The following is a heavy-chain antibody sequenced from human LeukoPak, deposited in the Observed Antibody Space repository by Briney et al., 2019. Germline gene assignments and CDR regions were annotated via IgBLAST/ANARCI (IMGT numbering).Heavy chain of an antibody. Sequence: TLSLTCTVSGGSIRSGDYSRSWIRQPPGKGLEWIGYIYYSGSTYYNPSLKSRVTISGDTSKNQFSLNLSSVTAADTAVYYCARSMNDAFDIWGQGTMVTVSS. D-gene: IGHD6-6*01. CDR2: IYYSGST. CDR1: GGSIRSGDYS. V-gene: IGHV4-30-4*01. J-gene: IGHJ3*02. CDR3: ARSMNDAFDI.